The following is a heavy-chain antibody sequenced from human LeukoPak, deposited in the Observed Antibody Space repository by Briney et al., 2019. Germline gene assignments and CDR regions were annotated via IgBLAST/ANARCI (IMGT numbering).Heavy chain of an antibody. CDR3: ASGGGSSSWLRLDY. CDR1: GFTFSSYA. V-gene: IGHV3-30*04. J-gene: IGHJ4*02. D-gene: IGHD6-13*01. CDR2: ISYDGSNK. Sequence: GRSLRLSCAASGFTFSSYAMHWVRQAPGKGLEWVAVISYDGSNKYYADSAKGRFTISRDNSKNTLYLQMNSLRAEDTAVYYCASGGGSSSWLRLDYWGQGTLVTVSS.